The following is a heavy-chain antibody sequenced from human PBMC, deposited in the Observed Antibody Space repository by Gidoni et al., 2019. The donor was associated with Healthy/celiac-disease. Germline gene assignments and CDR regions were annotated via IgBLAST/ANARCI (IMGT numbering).Heavy chain of an antibody. D-gene: IGHD2-2*01. V-gene: IGHV3-21*01. Sequence: EVQLVESGGGLVKPGGSLRLSCAASGFTFSSYSMNWVRQAPGKGLEWVSAISSSSSYIYYADSVKGRFTISRDNAKNSLYLQMNSLRAEDTAVYYCARDHSEIVPAAKGWFDPWGQGTLVTVSS. CDR3: ARDHSEIVPAAKGWFDP. J-gene: IGHJ5*02. CDR1: GFTFSSYS. CDR2: ISSSSSYI.